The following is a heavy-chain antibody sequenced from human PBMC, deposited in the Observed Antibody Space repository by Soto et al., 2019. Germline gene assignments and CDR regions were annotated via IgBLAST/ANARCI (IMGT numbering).Heavy chain of an antibody. Sequence: ASVKVSCKASGYTFTSYDINWVRQATGQGLEWMGWMNPNSGNTGYAQKFQGRVTMTRNTSISTAYMELSSLRSEDTAVYYCARYALDFRDAFDIWGQGTMVTVSS. J-gene: IGHJ3*02. V-gene: IGHV1-8*01. CDR3: ARYALDFRDAFDI. D-gene: IGHD2-8*01. CDR2: MNPNSGNT. CDR1: GYTFTSYD.